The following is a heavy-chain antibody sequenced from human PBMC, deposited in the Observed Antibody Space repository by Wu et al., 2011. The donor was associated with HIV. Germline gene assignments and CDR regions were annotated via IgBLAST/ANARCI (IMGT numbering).Heavy chain of an antibody. J-gene: IGHJ4*02. CDR3: ARDVRRYCSGGSCSPGNY. CDR1: VTAFISYG. Sequence: EQAGGGNEEAWGLSEGLLQGFLVTAFISYGITWVRQAPGQGLEWMGWISAYNGSTNYAQKLQGRVTMTTDTSTSTAYMELRSLRSDDTAVYYCARDVRRYCSGGSCSPGNYWGQGTLVTVSS. CDR2: ISAYNGST. V-gene: IGHV1-18*01. D-gene: IGHD2-15*01.